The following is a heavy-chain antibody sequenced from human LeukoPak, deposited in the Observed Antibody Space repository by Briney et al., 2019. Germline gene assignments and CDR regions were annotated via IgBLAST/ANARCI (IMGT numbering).Heavy chain of an antibody. CDR1: GGSISSYY. CDR2: IYYSGST. D-gene: IGHD5-12*01. V-gene: IGHV4-59*01. J-gene: IGHJ3*02. Sequence: PSETLSLTCTVSGGSISSYYWSWIRQPPGKGLEWIGYIYYSGSTNYNPSLKSRVTISVDTSKNQFSLKLSSVTAADTAVYYCARVYGSGYDFRGAFDIWGQGTMVTVSS. CDR3: ARVYGSGYDFRGAFDI.